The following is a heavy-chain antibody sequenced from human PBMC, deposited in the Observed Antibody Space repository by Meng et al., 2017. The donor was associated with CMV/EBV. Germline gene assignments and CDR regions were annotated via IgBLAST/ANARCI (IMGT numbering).Heavy chain of an antibody. CDR2: IYYSGST. CDR3: ASDLRYCSSTSCYARGKLFDY. D-gene: IGHD2-2*01. J-gene: IGHJ4*02. V-gene: IGHV4-39*07. CDR1: GGSISSSSYY. Sequence: SETLSLTCTVSGGSISSSSYYWGWIRQPPGKGLEWIGSIYYSGSTYYNPSLKSRVTISVDTSKNQFSLKLSSATAADTAVYYCASDLRYCSSTSCYARGKLFDYWGQGTLVTVSS.